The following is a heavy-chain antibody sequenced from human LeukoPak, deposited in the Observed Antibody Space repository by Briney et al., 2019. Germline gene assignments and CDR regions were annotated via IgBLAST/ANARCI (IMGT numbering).Heavy chain of an antibody. CDR3: AKLSIATTSVDYYYYYGMDV. CDR2: IYYSGST. D-gene: IGHD6-6*01. Sequence: SQTLSLTCTVSGGSISSGDYYWSWIRQPPGKGLEWIGYIYYSGSTNYNPSLKSRVTISVDTSKNQFSLKLSSVTAADTAVYYCAKLSIATTSVDYYYYYGMDVWGQGTTVTVSS. CDR1: GGSISSGDYY. V-gene: IGHV4-61*08. J-gene: IGHJ6*02.